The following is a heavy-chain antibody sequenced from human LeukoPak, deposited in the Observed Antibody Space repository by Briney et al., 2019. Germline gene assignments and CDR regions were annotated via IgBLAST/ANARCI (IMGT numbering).Heavy chain of an antibody. J-gene: IGHJ4*02. CDR1: GFTFSSFW. Sequence: GGSLRLSCAASGFTFSSFWMSWVRQAPGKGLEWVANIKRDESDKYYVDSVKGRFTISRDNAKNSLYLQMNSLRAEDTAVYYCAREPYYYDSSGHDYWGQGTLVTVSS. CDR2: IKRDESDK. CDR3: AREPYYYDSSGHDY. V-gene: IGHV3-7*01. D-gene: IGHD3-22*01.